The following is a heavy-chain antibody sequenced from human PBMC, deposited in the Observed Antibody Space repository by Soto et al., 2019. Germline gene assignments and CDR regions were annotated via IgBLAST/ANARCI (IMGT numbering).Heavy chain of an antibody. CDR3: ARPVLVPAGYYYGMDV. CDR1: GGSISSYY. J-gene: IGHJ6*02. CDR2: IYYSGST. Sequence: PSETLSLTCTVSGGSISSYYWSWIRQPPGKGLEWIGYIYYSGSTYYNPSLKSRVTISVDTSKNQFSLKLSSVTAADTAVHYCARPVLVPAGYYYGMDVWGQGTTVTVSS. D-gene: IGHD2-2*01. V-gene: IGHV4-59*04.